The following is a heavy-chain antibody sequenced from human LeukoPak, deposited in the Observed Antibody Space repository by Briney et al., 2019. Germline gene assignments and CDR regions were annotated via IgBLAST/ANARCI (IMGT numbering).Heavy chain of an antibody. Sequence: SVKVSCKASGGTFSSYAISWVRQAPGQGLEWMGRIIPILGIANYAQKFQGRVTITADKSTSTAYMELSSLRSEDTAVYYCAGEGRLFGDAFDIWGQGTMVTVSS. V-gene: IGHV1-69*04. CDR2: IIPILGIA. J-gene: IGHJ3*02. CDR1: GGTFSSYA. CDR3: AGEGRLFGDAFDI. D-gene: IGHD3-22*01.